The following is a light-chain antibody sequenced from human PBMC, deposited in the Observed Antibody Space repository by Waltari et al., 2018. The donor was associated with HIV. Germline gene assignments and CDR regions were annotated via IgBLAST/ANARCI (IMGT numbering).Light chain of an antibody. CDR1: SSNIGSNA. V-gene: IGLV1-44*01. Sequence: QSVLTQPPSASGTPGQRVTISCSGSSSNIGSNAVNWYQQLPGTAPKLLIYSNNQRPSGVPDRFSGSKSGTSACLGISGLQSDDEADYYCAAWDDSLNDSYVFGPGTKVTVL. CDR2: SNN. CDR3: AAWDDSLNDSYV. J-gene: IGLJ1*01.